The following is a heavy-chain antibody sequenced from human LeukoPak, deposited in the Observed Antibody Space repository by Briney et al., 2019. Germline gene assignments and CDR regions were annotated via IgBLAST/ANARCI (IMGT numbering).Heavy chain of an antibody. J-gene: IGHJ4*02. CDR2: ISAYNGNT. CDR1: GYTFTSYG. D-gene: IGHD6-6*01. V-gene: IGHV1-18*01. CDR3: ARDRDETFIAARKPFDY. Sequence: GASVKVSCKASGYTFTSYGISWVRQAPGQGLEWMGWISAYNGNTNYAQKLQGRVTMTTDTSTSTAYMELRSLRSDDTAVYYCARDRDETFIAARKPFDYWGQGTLVTVSS.